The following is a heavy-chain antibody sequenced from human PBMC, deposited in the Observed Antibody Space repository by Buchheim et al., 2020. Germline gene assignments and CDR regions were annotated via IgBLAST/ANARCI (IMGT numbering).Heavy chain of an antibody. CDR3: ARDSFRIPEYYDFWSGYFDLDY. CDR1: GYTFTSYG. J-gene: IGHJ4*02. Sequence: QVQLVQSGAEVKKPGASVKVSCKASGYTFTSYGISWVRQAPGQGLEWMGWISAYNGNTNYAQKLQGRVTMTTDTSTSTAYMELRSLRSDDTAVYYCARDSFRIPEYYDFWSGYFDLDYWGQGTL. V-gene: IGHV1-18*01. D-gene: IGHD3-3*01. CDR2: ISAYNGNT.